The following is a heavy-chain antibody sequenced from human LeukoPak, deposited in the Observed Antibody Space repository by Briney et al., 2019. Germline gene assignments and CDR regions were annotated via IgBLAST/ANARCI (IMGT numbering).Heavy chain of an antibody. D-gene: IGHD2-15*01. Sequence: GGSLRLSCAASGFTFTNHGMSWVRQALGKGLEWVSAITGSGGSTYYADSVKGRFTISRDNSKNTLYLQMNSLRAEDTAVYYCARLMGSTDYWGQGTLVTVSS. CDR1: GFTFTNHG. V-gene: IGHV3-23*01. CDR3: ARLMGSTDY. J-gene: IGHJ4*02. CDR2: ITGSGGST.